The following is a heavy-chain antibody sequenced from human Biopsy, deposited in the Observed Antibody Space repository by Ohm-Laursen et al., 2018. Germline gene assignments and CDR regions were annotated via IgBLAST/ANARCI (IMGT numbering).Heavy chain of an antibody. CDR3: ARVGAGAPSIDYFDY. CDR2: IYYSGST. D-gene: IGHD1-26*01. Sequence: TLSLTCTVSGGALSGYFWSWIRQPPGKGLEWIGYIYYSGSTNYNPSLRSRVTISVDRSKNQFSLELSSVTAADTAVYYCARVGAGAPSIDYFDYWGQGALVTVSS. J-gene: IGHJ4*02. CDR1: GGALSGYF. V-gene: IGHV4-59*01.